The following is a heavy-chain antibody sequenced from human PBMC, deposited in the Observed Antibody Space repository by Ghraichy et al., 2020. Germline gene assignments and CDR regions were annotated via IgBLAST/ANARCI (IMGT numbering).Heavy chain of an antibody. CDR1: GGSFSGYY. CDR2: INHSGST. V-gene: IGHV4-34*01. J-gene: IGHJ4*02. D-gene: IGHD4-17*01. CDR3: ARGPSVTIDY. Sequence: TLSLTCAVYGGSFSGYYWSWIRQPPGKGLEWIGEINHSGSTNYNPSLKSRVTISVDTSKNQFSLKLSSVTAADTAVYYCARGPSVTIDYWGQGTLVTVSS.